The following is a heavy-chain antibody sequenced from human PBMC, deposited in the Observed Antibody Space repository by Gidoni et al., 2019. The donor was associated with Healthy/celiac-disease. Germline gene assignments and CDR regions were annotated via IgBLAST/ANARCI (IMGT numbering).Heavy chain of an antibody. Sequence: EVQLVESGGGLVQPGGSLRLSCSASGFTFSSYAMHWVRQAPGKGLEYVSAISSNGGSTYYADSVKGRFTISRDNSKNTLYLQMSSLRAEDTAVYYCVKDPSGLGTVAAAFDIWGQGTMVTVSS. CDR1: GFTFSSYA. J-gene: IGHJ3*02. D-gene: IGHD6-19*01. CDR3: VKDPSGLGTVAAAFDI. V-gene: IGHV3-64D*08. CDR2: ISSNGGST.